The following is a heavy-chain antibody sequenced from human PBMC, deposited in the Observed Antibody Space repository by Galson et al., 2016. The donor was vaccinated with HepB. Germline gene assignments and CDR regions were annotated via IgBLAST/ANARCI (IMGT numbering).Heavy chain of an antibody. D-gene: IGHD3-3*01. CDR1: GGSFSGYY. CDR3: ARVHRGYDFWSGRLYYFDY. CDR2: INHSGNT. J-gene: IGHJ4*02. V-gene: IGHV4-34*01. Sequence: SETLSLTCAVYGGSFSGYYWSWIRQSPGKGLEWIGEINHSGNTRYNLSLRSRVTISVDTSKNQFSLKRSSVTAADTAVYYGARVHRGYDFWSGRLYYFDYWGQGTLVTVSS.